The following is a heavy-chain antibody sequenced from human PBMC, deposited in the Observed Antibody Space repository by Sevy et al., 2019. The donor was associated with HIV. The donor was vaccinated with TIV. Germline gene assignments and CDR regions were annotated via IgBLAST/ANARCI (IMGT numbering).Heavy chain of an antibody. Sequence: GGSLRLSCTAYGITFSSYGMHWVRQAPGKGLEWVAGIFSDGSTKYYADSVKGRFAISRDNSKNTVYLQMNSLRADDTAVHSCARESGSNWYFDLWGRGTLVTVSS. D-gene: IGHD1-26*01. V-gene: IGHV3-30*12. CDR2: IFSDGSTK. J-gene: IGHJ2*01. CDR3: ARESGSNWYFDL. CDR1: GITFSSYG.